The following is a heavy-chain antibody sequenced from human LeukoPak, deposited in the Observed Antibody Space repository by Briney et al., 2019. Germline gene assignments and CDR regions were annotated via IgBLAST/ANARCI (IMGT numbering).Heavy chain of an antibody. V-gene: IGHV3-30*04. CDR2: ISYDGSNK. D-gene: IGHD6-13*01. Sequence: GGSLRLSCAASGFTFSSYAMHWVRQAPGKGLEWVAIISYDGSNKYYADSVKGRFTISRDNSKNTLYLQMNSLRAEDTAVYYCARRAVAGWFDPWGQGTLVTVSS. J-gene: IGHJ5*02. CDR3: ARRAVAGWFDP. CDR1: GFTFSSYA.